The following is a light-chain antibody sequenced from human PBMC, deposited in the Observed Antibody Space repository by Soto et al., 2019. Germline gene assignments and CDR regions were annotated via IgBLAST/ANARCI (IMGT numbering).Light chain of an antibody. CDR2: EVT. J-gene: IGLJ3*02. CDR3: SSYASDITHV. V-gene: IGLV2-14*01. CDR1: SSDIGAYNY. Sequence: QSALTQPASVSGSPGQSITISCTGTSSDIGAYNYVSWYRQHPGEAPKLIIYEVTHRPSGISSRFSGSKSGNTASLPISGLQAEDEADYYCSSYASDITHVFGGGTKVTVL.